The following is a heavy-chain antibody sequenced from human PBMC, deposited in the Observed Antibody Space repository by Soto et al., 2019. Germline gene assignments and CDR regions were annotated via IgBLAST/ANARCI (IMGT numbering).Heavy chain of an antibody. CDR1: GYSIISSDFY. CDR2: IFYLGSS. D-gene: IGHD3-3*02. Sequence: SETLSLTCPVSGYSIISSDFYWGWVRQPPGKGLEWIGSIFYLGSSYYNPSLKSRVTMSVDTSKNQFSLRLRSVTAADTALYFCARHSLALRKNNWFDPWGQGIMVTVSS. CDR3: ARHSLALRKNNWFDP. V-gene: IGHV4-39*01. J-gene: IGHJ5*02.